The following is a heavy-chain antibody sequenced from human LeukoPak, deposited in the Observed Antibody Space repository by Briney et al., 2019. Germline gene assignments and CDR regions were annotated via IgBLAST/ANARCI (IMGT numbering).Heavy chain of an antibody. D-gene: IGHD4-17*01. Sequence: AASVQVSCKASGYSFSIYGITWARQAPGQGLEYLGWISASDGTTNYAQKVQDRVTMTTDTSTSTAYLELRSLRSEDTAVYYCARCGAAVTTHFSHWGLGTLVTVSS. CDR2: ISASDGTT. CDR3: ARCGAAVTTHFSH. J-gene: IGHJ4*02. CDR1: GYSFSIYG. V-gene: IGHV1-18*01.